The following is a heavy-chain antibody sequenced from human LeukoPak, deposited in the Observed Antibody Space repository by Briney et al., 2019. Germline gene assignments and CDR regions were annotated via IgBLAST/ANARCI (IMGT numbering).Heavy chain of an antibody. CDR1: GYTFTNYA. Sequence: ASVKVSCKASGYTFTNYAMHWVRQAPGQGLEWMGWINPGNGNTKYSQKFQGRVTITSDTSASTVYMEMSSLRSEDTAVYYCARGSRPADYWGQGTLVTVSS. CDR2: INPGNGNT. J-gene: IGHJ4*02. D-gene: IGHD3-10*01. V-gene: IGHV1-3*01. CDR3: ARGSRPADY.